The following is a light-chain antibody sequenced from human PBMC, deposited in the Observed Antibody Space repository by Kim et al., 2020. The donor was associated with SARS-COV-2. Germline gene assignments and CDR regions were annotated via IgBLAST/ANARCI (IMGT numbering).Light chain of an antibody. Sequence: DIQMTQSPSTLPASVGDRVTITCRASQSISKYLAWYQQKPGKAPNLLIYRASSLESGVPSRFSGSGSGTEFTLTINGLQPDDFATYFCQQYNDSSPYTVGQGTKLEI. CDR1: QSISKY. V-gene: IGKV1-5*03. CDR2: RAS. J-gene: IGKJ2*01. CDR3: QQYNDSSPYT.